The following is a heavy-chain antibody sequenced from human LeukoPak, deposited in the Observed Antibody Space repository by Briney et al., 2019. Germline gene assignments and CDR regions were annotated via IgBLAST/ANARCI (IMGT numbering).Heavy chain of an antibody. CDR1: GXTFSSHA. D-gene: IGHD6-13*01. Sequence: TGGSLRLSWAASGXTFSSHAVSWVRQAPGKGLEWVSAISGSGISTYYSESVKGRFTISRDNSKNTLYLQMNSLRAEDTAVYYCARHLGYSSSHTDYWGQGTLITVSS. J-gene: IGHJ4*02. V-gene: IGHV3-23*01. CDR2: ISGSGIST. CDR3: ARHLGYSSSHTDY.